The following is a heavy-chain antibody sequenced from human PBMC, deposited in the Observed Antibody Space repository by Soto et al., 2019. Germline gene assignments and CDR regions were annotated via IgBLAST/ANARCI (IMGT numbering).Heavy chain of an antibody. V-gene: IGHV3-15*07. D-gene: IGHD2-15*01. CDR1: GFTFSNAW. CDR2: IKSKTDGGTT. CDR3: TTDLRHPRGGTWGSD. J-gene: IGHJ4*02. Sequence: EVQLVESGGGLVKPGGSLRLSCAASGFTFSNAWMNWVRQAPGNGLEWVGRIKSKTDGGTTDYDAPVEGRFTISSDDSNSTLYLQMNSLKTEDTAVYYCTTDLRHPRGGTWGSDWGQGTLVTVSS.